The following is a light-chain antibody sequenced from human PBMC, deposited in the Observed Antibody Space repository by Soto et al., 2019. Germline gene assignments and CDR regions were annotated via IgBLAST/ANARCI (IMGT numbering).Light chain of an antibody. CDR3: QQTYNTPQT. Sequence: DLQMTQSPSSLSASVGDRVTITCRASQSISTYVTWYHQRPGKAPKLLIYAASSLQSGVPSRFSASGSGTDFTLTISSLQPEDFATYYCQQTYNTPQTFGQGTKVEIK. CDR1: QSISTY. J-gene: IGKJ1*01. CDR2: AAS. V-gene: IGKV1-39*01.